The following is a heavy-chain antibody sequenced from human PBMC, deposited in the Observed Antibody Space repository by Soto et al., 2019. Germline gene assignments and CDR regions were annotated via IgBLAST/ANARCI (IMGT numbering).Heavy chain of an antibody. CDR2: ISSSSSYI. CDR1: VFTFSSYS. D-gene: IGHD3-22*01. Sequence: WWSLRLSCAASVFTFSSYSMNWCRQAPGKGLEWVSSISSSSSYIYYADSVKGRFTISRDNAKNSLYLQMNSLRAEDTAVYYCARFPASRYLNYYDSSGYPYYFDYWGQGTLVTVSS. J-gene: IGHJ4*02. CDR3: ARFPASRYLNYYDSSGYPYYFDY. V-gene: IGHV3-21*01.